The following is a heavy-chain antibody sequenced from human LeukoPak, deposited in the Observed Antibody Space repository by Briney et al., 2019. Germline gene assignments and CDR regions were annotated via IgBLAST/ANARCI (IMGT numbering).Heavy chain of an antibody. J-gene: IGHJ3*02. CDR2: ISSSSSTI. CDR3: ARDLRRAVAGMGDAFDI. D-gene: IGHD6-19*01. V-gene: IGHV3-48*04. CDR1: GFTFSSYS. Sequence: GGSLRLSCAASGFTFSSYSMNWVRQAPGKGLEWVSYISSSSSTIYYADSVKGRFTISRDNAKNSLYLQMNSLRAEDTAVYYCARDLRRAVAGMGDAFDIWGQGTMVTVFS.